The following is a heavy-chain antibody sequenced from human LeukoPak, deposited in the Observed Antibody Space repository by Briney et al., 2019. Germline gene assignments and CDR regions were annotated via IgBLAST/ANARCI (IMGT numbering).Heavy chain of an antibody. Sequence: SETLSLTCTVSGGSISSYYWSWIRQPPGKGLEWIGYIYYSGSTNYNPSLKSRVTISVDTSKNQFSLKLSSVTAADTAMYYCARSGWGMTTASWGQGTLVTVSS. CDR2: IYYSGST. D-gene: IGHD4-11*01. V-gene: IGHV4-59*08. CDR3: ARSGWGMTTAS. J-gene: IGHJ5*02. CDR1: GGSISSYY.